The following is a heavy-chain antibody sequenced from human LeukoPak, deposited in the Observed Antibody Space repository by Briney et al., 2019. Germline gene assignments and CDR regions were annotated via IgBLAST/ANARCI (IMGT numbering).Heavy chain of an antibody. Sequence: SETLSLTCTVSGCSISSYYWSWIRQPPGKGLEWIGYIYYSGSTNYNPSLKSRVIISVDTSTNQFCLKLSSVTAADTAGYYSARDPYFDYWGQGTLVTVSS. CDR3: ARDPYFDY. CDR2: IYYSGST. J-gene: IGHJ4*02. V-gene: IGHV4-59*01. CDR1: GCSISSYY.